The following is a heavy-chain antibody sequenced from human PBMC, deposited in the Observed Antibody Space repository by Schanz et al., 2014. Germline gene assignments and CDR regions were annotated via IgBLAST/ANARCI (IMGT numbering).Heavy chain of an antibody. V-gene: IGHV1-18*01. Sequence: QVQLVQSGAEVKKPGASVRVSCKASGYTFTTYAMSWVRQAPGQGLEWVGWISVYTGNTKYGQKVQGRVTMTADTSTNTAYVERRSLRSDDTAVYYCAKAEYDILTDSYSRLDPWGQGTLVTVSS. CDR2: ISVYTGNT. CDR3: AKAEYDILTDSYSRLDP. CDR1: GYTFTTYA. J-gene: IGHJ5*02. D-gene: IGHD3-9*01.